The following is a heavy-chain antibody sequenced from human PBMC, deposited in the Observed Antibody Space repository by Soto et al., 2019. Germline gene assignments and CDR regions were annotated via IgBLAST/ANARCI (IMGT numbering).Heavy chain of an antibody. CDR3: ATVPVDTYMIYWSDP. V-gene: IGHV4-61*08. CDR1: GSSVSSGDYY. J-gene: IGHJ5*02. D-gene: IGHD3-16*01. Sequence: SETLSLTCSVFGSSVSSGDYYWTWIRQPPGKGLEWIGHVYSYGSTNYNPSLDSRVTISLDTAENQFSLNLRSVTAADTAVYYCATVPVDTYMIYWSDPWGQGTLVTVSS. CDR2: VYSYGST.